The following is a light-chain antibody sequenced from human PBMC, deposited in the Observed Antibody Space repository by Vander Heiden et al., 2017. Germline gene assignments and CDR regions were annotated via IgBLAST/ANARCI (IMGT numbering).Light chain of an antibody. Sequence: DIQMTQSPSSLSASVGDRVTITCRASQSISSYLNWYQQKPGKAPKLLIYAASSLQSGVPSRFSRSGSGTDFTLTISSLQPEDFATYYCQQSDSTPQTFGPGTKVEIK. CDR2: AAS. V-gene: IGKV1-39*01. J-gene: IGKJ1*01. CDR1: QSISSY. CDR3: QQSDSTPQT.